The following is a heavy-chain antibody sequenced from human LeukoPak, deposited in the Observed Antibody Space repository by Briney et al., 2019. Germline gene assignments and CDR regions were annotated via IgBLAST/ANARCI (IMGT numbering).Heavy chain of an antibody. CDR3: AREYYDILTGSRQANAFDI. CDR1: GGTFSSYA. D-gene: IGHD3-9*01. CDR2: IIPILGIA. Sequence: GASVKVSCKASGGTFSSYAISWVRQAPGQGLEWMGRIIPILGIANYAQKFQGRVTMTRDTSTSTVYMELSSLRSEDTAVYYCAREYYDILTGSRQANAFDIWGQGTMVTVSS. V-gene: IGHV1-69*04. J-gene: IGHJ3*02.